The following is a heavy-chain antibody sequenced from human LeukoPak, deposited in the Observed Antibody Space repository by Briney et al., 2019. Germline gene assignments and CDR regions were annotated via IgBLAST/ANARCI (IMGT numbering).Heavy chain of an antibody. J-gene: IGHJ4*02. D-gene: IGHD2-15*01. Sequence: GRSLRLSCAASGFTFSSYGMHWVRQAPGKGLEWVAVISYDGSNKYYADSVKGRFTISRDNSKNTLYRQMNSLRAEDTAVYYCAKDRYCSGGSCVDYWGQGTLVTVSS. CDR2: ISYDGSNK. CDR1: GFTFSSYG. V-gene: IGHV3-30*18. CDR3: AKDRYCSGGSCVDY.